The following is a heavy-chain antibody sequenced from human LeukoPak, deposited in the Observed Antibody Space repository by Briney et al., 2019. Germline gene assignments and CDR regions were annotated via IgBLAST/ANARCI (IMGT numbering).Heavy chain of an antibody. J-gene: IGHJ5*02. Sequence: SETLSLTCTVSGGSISSGGYYWSWIRQPPGKGLEWIGYIYHSGSTYYNPSLESRVTISVDRSKNQFSLKLSSVTAADTAVYYCARHWGCSSTGCYGPGWFDPWGQGTLVTVSS. CDR2: IYHSGST. CDR3: ARHWGCSSTGCYGPGWFDP. CDR1: GGSISSGGYY. D-gene: IGHD2-2*01. V-gene: IGHV4-30-2*01.